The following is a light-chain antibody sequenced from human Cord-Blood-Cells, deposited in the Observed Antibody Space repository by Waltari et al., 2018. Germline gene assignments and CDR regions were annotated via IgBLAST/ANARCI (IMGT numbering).Light chain of an antibody. CDR2: AAS. Sequence: DIQLTQSPSSLSASVGDRVTITCRARQSLSRYLNWYQQKPGKAPKLLIYAASSLQSGVPSRFSGSGSGTDFTLTISSLQPEDFATYYCQQSYSTPLTFGGGTKVEIK. CDR1: QSLSRY. V-gene: IGKV1-39*01. J-gene: IGKJ4*01. CDR3: QQSYSTPLT.